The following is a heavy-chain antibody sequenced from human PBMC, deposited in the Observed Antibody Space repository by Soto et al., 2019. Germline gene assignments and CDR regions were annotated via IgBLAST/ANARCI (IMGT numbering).Heavy chain of an antibody. D-gene: IGHD6-25*01. V-gene: IGHV4-34*01. J-gene: IGHJ4*02. CDR3: ARVPPLPGYFCNGYYYLVS. CDR2: INHSGGT. Sequence: PSATLSLTCAFSGGSFSGYYWSWIRQSPGQGMEWIGDINHSGGTNYNPSLKSRVTISGDTSRRQFSLRLSSVTAADTAVYYCARVPPLPGYFCNGYYYLVSWGLGTLVTVSS. CDR1: GGSFSGYY.